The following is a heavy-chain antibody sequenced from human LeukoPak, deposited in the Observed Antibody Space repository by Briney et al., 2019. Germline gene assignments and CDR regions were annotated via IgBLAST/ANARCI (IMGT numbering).Heavy chain of an antibody. V-gene: IGHV4-34*01. CDR2: INHSGST. J-gene: IGHJ3*02. CDR1: GGSFSGYY. D-gene: IGHD6-19*01. CDR3: ARGARWQWLVPDAFDI. Sequence: SETLSLTCTVYGGSFSGYYWSWIRQPPGKGLEWIGEINHSGSTNYNPSLKSRVTISVDTSKNQFSLKLSSVTAAGTAVYYCARGARWQWLVPDAFDIWGQGTMVTVSS.